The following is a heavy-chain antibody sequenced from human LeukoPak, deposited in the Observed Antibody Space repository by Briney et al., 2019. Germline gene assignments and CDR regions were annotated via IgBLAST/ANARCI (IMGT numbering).Heavy chain of an antibody. Sequence: PSETLSLTCTVSGGSISSYYWSWIRQSAGKGLEWIGRIYISGSTNYNPSLKSRATIAVDKSNNQLSLRLTSVTAADTAIYYCARDLGSSTPRGYWGQGTLVTVST. D-gene: IGHD6-13*01. CDR1: GGSISSYY. CDR3: ARDLGSSTPRGY. V-gene: IGHV4-4*07. CDR2: IYISGST. J-gene: IGHJ4*02.